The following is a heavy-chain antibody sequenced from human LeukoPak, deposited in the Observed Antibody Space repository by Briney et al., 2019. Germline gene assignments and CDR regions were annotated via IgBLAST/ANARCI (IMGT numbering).Heavy chain of an antibody. Sequence: GGSLRLSCAASGFRFSSYAMSWVRQAPGKGLEWVSVIYSGGSTYYADSVKGRFTISRDNSKNTLYLQMNSLRAEDTAVYYCARANDYGDYNFDYWGQGTLVTVSS. CDR2: IYSGGST. V-gene: IGHV3-53*01. CDR3: ARANDYGDYNFDY. CDR1: GFRFSSYA. D-gene: IGHD4-17*01. J-gene: IGHJ4*02.